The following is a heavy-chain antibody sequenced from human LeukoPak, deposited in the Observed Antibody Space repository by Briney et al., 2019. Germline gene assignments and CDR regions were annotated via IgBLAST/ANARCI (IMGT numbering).Heavy chain of an antibody. CDR2: ISFDGSNK. J-gene: IGHJ6*02. CDR1: GFTFSSYT. Sequence: GGSLRLSCAASGFTFSSYTIHWVRQPPGKGLEWVAVISFDGSNKYYADSVKGRFTISRDNSKNTLYLQMNSLRAEDTAVYYCARDPSDPDFWSGPFYGMDVWGQGTTVTVSS. CDR3: ARDPSDPDFWSGPFYGMDV. D-gene: IGHD3-3*01. V-gene: IGHV3-30-3*01.